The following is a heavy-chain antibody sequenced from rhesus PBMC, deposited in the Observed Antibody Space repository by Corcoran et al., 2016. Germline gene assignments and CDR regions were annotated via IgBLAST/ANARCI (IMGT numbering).Heavy chain of an antibody. CDR2: IYGSSTST. D-gene: IGHD3-34*01. V-gene: IGHV4S10*01. Sequence: QVQLQESGPGVVKPSETLSLTCAVSGGSISDSYRWSWIRQPPGKGLEWIGYIYGSSTSTNYTPSPKMRVTISKDTSKNQFSLKLSSVTAADTAVYYCARDNWGDYEVFDYWGQGVLVTVSS. J-gene: IGHJ4*01. CDR3: ARDNWGDYEVFDY. CDR1: GGSISDSYR.